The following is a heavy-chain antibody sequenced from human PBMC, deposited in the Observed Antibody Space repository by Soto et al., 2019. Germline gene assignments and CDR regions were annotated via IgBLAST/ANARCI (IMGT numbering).Heavy chain of an antibody. CDR2: INHSGST. CDR1: GGSFSGYY. V-gene: IGHV4-34*01. Sequence: SETLSLTCAVYGGSFSGYYWSWIRQPPGKGLEWIGEINHSGSTNYNPSLKSRVTISVDTSKNQFSLKLSSVTAADTAVYYCAREAIVVVPAAFYYYYYGMDVWGQGTTATVSS. D-gene: IGHD2-2*01. CDR3: AREAIVVVPAAFYYYYYGMDV. J-gene: IGHJ6*02.